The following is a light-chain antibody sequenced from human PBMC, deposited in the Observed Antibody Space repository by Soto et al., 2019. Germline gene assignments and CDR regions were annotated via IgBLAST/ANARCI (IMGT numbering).Light chain of an antibody. V-gene: IGKV3-20*01. CDR2: GAS. CDR3: QQYGSSPLLT. J-gene: IGKJ4*01. Sequence: EIVLTQSPGTLSLSPGERATLSCRASQSVSSSYLSWYQQKPGQAPRLLIYGASSRATGIPDRFSGGASGTDFTLTISRLEPDDFAVYYCQQYGSSPLLTFGGGTKVEIK. CDR1: QSVSSSY.